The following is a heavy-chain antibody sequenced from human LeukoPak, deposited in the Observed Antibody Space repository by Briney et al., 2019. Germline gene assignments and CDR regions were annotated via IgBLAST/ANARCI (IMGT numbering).Heavy chain of an antibody. CDR2: INPSGGST. CDR3: ARGDSGSREGFTS. Sequence: GASVKVSCKASGYTFARYYIHWVRQAPGQGLEWMGIINPSGGSTRYAQKFQGRVTMTRDTSTSTVYMEVRSLTSDDTAVYYCARGDSGSREGFTSWGQGTLVTVSS. CDR1: GYTFARYY. J-gene: IGHJ5*02. D-gene: IGHD1-26*01. V-gene: IGHV1-46*01.